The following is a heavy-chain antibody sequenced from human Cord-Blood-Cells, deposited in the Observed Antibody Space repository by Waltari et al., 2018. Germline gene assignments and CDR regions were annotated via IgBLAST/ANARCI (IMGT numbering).Heavy chain of an antibody. CDR1: GFTVSSNY. J-gene: IGHJ3*02. D-gene: IGHD6-13*01. Sequence: EVQLVESGGGLVQPGGSLRLSCAASGFTVSSNYMSWVRQAPGKGLEWVSVIYSGCSTYYADSVKGRFTISRHKSKNTLYLQMNSLRAEDTAVYYCARDRRAAGTAFDIWGQGTMVTVSS. CDR3: ARDRRAAGTAFDI. CDR2: IYSGCST. V-gene: IGHV3-53*04.